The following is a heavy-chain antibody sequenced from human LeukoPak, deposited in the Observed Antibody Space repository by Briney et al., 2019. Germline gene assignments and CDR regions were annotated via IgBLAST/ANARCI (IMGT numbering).Heavy chain of an antibody. CDR2: ISGSGGST. CDR3: AKDPVLLWFGEFFGY. D-gene: IGHD3-10*01. J-gene: IGHJ4*02. V-gene: IGHV3-23*01. CDR1: GFTFSSYP. Sequence: GGSLRLSCAASGFTFSSYPMSWVRQAPGKGLEWVSAISGSGGSTYYADSVKGRFTISRGNSKNTLYLQMNSLRAEDTAVYYCAKDPVLLWFGEFFGYWGQGTLVTVSS.